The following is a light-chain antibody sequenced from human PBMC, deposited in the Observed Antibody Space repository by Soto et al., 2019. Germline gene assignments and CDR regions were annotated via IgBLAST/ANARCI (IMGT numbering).Light chain of an antibody. CDR3: QQSYTIPRT. CDR2: AAS. J-gene: IGKJ1*01. CDR1: QSISSY. V-gene: IGKV1-39*01. Sequence: DIEMTQSPSYLSASVGDRVTITCRASQSISSYLNWYQQKPGNAPNLLIYAASTLQSGVPSRFSAYGSETDFTLTISNLQAGDFATYYCQQSYTIPRTFGRGTKVEVK.